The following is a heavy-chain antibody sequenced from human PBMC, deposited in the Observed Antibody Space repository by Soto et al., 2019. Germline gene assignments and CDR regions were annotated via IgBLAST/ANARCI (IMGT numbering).Heavy chain of an antibody. J-gene: IGHJ3*01. CDR2: ISGASAYI. CDR3: ASSFVNFDINHP. Sequence: PGGSLRLSCTSFGFKFSSYVMNWVRQAPGKGLEGGSSISGASAYIYYADSVKGRFTISRDNAKNSLYLQMSILRAEDTAIYYCASSFVNFDINHPWGQGTMVTVSS. V-gene: IGHV3-21*01. D-gene: IGHD3-16*02. CDR1: GFKFSSYV.